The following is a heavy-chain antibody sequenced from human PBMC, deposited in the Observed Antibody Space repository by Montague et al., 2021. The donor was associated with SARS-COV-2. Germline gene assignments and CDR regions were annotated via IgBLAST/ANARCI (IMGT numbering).Heavy chain of an antibody. CDR2: INHTGSA. D-gene: IGHD3-3*01. CDR3: ARGQVTISGVLIFSPAAGHLDG. Sequence: WIVEINHTGSATYDPSLKGRVTLSRDTSKNQFSLQLQSVTPADAGVYYCARGQVTISGVLIFSPAAGHLDGWGQGTSVTVSS. J-gene: IGHJ3*01. V-gene: IGHV4-34*01.